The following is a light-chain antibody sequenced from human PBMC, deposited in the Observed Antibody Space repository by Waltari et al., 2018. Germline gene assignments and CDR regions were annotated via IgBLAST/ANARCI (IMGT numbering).Light chain of an antibody. CDR2: DAS. Sequence: DIQMTQSPSSLSASVRDRVTITCQASQDISNYLNWYQQKPGKAPKHLIYDASNLETGVPSRFSGSGSGTDFTFTISSLQPEDIATYYCQQYDNLPITFGQGTRLEIK. J-gene: IGKJ5*01. CDR3: QQYDNLPIT. V-gene: IGKV1-33*01. CDR1: QDISNY.